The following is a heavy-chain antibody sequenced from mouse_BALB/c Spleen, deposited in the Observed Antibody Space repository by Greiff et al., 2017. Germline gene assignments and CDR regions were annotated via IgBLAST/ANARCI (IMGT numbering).Heavy chain of an antibody. CDR2: INPYNGAT. J-gene: IGHJ3*01. V-gene: IGHV1-31*01. Sequence: EVQLQQSGPELVKPGASVKISCKASGYSFTGYYMHWVKQSHVKSLEWIGRINPYNGATSYNQNFKDKASLTVDKSSSTAYMELHSLTSEDSAVYYCARGRDYDWFAYWGQGTLVTVSA. CDR1: GYSFTGYY. CDR3: ARGRDYDWFAY. D-gene: IGHD2-4*01.